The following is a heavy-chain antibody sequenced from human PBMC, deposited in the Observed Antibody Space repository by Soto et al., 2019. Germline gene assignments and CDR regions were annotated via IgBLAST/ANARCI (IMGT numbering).Heavy chain of an antibody. J-gene: IGHJ6*02. V-gene: IGHV3-48*01. Sequence: GGSLRLSCAASGFSFSSYSMNWVRQAPGKGLEWVSGLSDSGISIYYADSVKGRLTISRDNSKNTLYLQMNSLRAEDTAVYYCAREHSGYDFYGMDVWGQGTTVTVS. CDR2: LSDSGISI. CDR1: GFSFSSYS. D-gene: IGHD5-12*01. CDR3: AREHSGYDFYGMDV.